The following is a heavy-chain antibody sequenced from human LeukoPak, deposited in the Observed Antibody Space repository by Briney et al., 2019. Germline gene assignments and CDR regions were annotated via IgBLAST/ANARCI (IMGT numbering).Heavy chain of an antibody. D-gene: IGHD6-13*01. Sequence: ASVKVSCKASGYTFTSYDINWVRQATGQGLEWMGWMNPNSGNTGYAQKFQGRVTMTRNTSISTAYMELSSLRSEDTAVYYCARGRGSSSWYTVGLGRSEGYGMDVWGQGTTVTVSS. CDR3: ARGRGSSSWYTVGLGRSEGYGMDV. CDR2: MNPNSGNT. CDR1: GYTFTSYD. J-gene: IGHJ6*02. V-gene: IGHV1-8*01.